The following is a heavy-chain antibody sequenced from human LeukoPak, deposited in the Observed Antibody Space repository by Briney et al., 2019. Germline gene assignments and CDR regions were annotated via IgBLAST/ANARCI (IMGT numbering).Heavy chain of an antibody. D-gene: IGHD3-22*01. CDR1: GGSISSYC. Sequence: ETLSLTCTVSGGSISSYCWSWIRQPPGKGLEWIGYIYYSGSTNYNPSLKSRVTISVDTSKNQFSLKLSSVTAADTAVYYCARVLGSSGYYRYYYGTDVWGQGTTVTVSS. CDR3: ARVLGSSGYYRYYYGTDV. V-gene: IGHV4-59*01. CDR2: IYYSGST. J-gene: IGHJ6*02.